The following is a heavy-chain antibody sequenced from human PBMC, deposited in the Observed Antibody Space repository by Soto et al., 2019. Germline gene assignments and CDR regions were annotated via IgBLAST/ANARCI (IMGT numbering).Heavy chain of an antibody. J-gene: IGHJ6*04. D-gene: IGHD2-8*01. CDR2: IDHSART. CDR1: GESFSGHY. V-gene: IGHV4-34*01. CDR3: ARGIVLMVYAVLDV. Sequence: VQLQQWGAGLLKPSETLSLTCAVYGESFSGHYWTWIRQPPGKGLEWMGEIDHSARTTYNPSLKSRVSISVDTSKNQFSLKMKSVTAADKAVYYCARGIVLMVYAVLDVWGRGASVTVSS.